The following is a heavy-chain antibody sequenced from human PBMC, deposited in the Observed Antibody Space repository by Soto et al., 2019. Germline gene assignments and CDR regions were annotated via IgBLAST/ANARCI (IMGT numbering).Heavy chain of an antibody. V-gene: IGHV3-74*01. J-gene: IGHJ6*02. Sequence: EVQLVESGGGLVQPGGSLRLSCAASGFTFSIYWMHWVRQAPGKGPVWVSRIDNAGSSARYADSVKGRFTISRDNAKNXVYLQXNXXXXEDTAVYYCXRVGGSVSGMDVWGQGTTVTVSS. D-gene: IGHD1-26*01. CDR2: IDNAGSSA. CDR3: XRVGGSVSGMDV. CDR1: GFTFSIYW.